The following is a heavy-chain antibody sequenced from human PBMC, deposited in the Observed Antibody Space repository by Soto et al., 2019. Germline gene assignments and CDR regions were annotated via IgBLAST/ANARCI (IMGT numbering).Heavy chain of an antibody. J-gene: IGHJ6*02. CDR2: IYYSGST. CDR3: ARVSGGITGTLCGMDV. CDR1: GGSISSYY. Sequence: SETLSLTCTVSGGSISSYYWSWIRQPPGKGLEWIGYIYYSGSTNYNPSLKSRVTISVDTSKNQFSLKLSSVTAADTAVYYCARVSGGITGTLCGMDVWGQGTTVTVSS. V-gene: IGHV4-59*01. D-gene: IGHD1-20*01.